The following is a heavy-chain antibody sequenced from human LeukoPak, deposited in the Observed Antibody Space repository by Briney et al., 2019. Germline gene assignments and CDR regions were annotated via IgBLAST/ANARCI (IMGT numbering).Heavy chain of an antibody. D-gene: IGHD3-10*01. CDR1: GYSFDIYG. V-gene: IGHV1-46*02. CDR2: INPSGGST. Sequence: GASVKVSCKTSGYSFDIYGISWVRQAPGQGLEWMGIINPSGGSTSYAQKFQGRVTMTRDTSTSTVYMELSSLRSEDTAVYYCARFGGSAPQFDYWGQGTLVTVSS. CDR3: ARFGGSAPQFDY. J-gene: IGHJ4*02.